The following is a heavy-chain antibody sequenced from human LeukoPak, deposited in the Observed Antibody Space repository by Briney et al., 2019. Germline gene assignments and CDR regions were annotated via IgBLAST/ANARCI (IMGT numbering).Heavy chain of an antibody. CDR3: ARDAGADSSSWWSMDY. J-gene: IGHJ4*02. Sequence: SETLSLTCTVSGGSVSSGGYYWSWIRQPPGKGLEWIGYIYYSGSTNYNPSLKSRVTISVDTSKNQFSLKLSSVTAADTAVYYCARDAGADSSSWWSMDYWGQGTLVTVSS. CDR1: GGSVSSGGYY. D-gene: IGHD6-13*01. CDR2: IYYSGST. V-gene: IGHV4-61*08.